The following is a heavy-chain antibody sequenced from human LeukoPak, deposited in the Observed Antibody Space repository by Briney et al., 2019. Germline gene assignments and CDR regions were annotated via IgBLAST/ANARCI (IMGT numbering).Heavy chain of an antibody. J-gene: IGHJ4*02. CDR1: GFTFSSYG. CDR3: ARDPAPLYYYDSSGS. CDR2: ISSSSTYI. Sequence: GGSLRLSCAVSGFTFSSYGMNWVRQAPGKGLVWVSSISSSSTYIYYADSVKGRFTISRDNAKNSLYLQMNSLRAEDTAVYYCARDPAPLYYYDSSGSWGQGTLVTVSS. V-gene: IGHV3-21*01. D-gene: IGHD3-22*01.